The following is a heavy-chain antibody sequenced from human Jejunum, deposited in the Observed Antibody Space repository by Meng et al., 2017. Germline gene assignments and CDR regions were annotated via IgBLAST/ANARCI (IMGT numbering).Heavy chain of an antibody. J-gene: IGHJ4*02. CDR2: INQNGGEI. V-gene: IGHV3-7*01. D-gene: IGHD2-15*01. CDR1: GFTFSSHW. CDR3: ARAPGYCSGGSCFPSDY. Sequence: GESLKISCAASGFTFSSHWMTWVRQAPGTGLEWVANINQNGGEIYYVDSVKGRFTISRDNAKNSLYLQMNSLRAEDTAVYYCARAPGYCSGGSCFPSDYWGQGTLVTSPQ.